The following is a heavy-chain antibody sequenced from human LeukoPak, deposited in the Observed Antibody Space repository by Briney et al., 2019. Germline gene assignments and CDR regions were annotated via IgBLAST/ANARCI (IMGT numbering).Heavy chain of an antibody. V-gene: IGHV3-15*01. Sequence: GGSLRLSCAASGFTFSNAWMSWVGQAPGKGLEWVGRIKSKTDGGTTDYAAPVKGRFTISRDDSKNTLYLQMNSLKTEDTAVYYCTTAPRGWYRDYWGQGTLVTVSS. CDR2: IKSKTDGGTT. CDR3: TTAPRGWYRDY. D-gene: IGHD6-19*01. CDR1: GFTFSNAW. J-gene: IGHJ4*02.